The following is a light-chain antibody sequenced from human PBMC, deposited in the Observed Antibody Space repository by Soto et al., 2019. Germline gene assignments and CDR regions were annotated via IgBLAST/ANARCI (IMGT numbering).Light chain of an antibody. Sequence: ENVLTQYPGTLSLSPGERATLSCRASQSVSSSYLAWYQQKPGQAPRLLIYGAYSRATGIPDRFSGSGSVTDFTLTIRRLEPEDFAVYYCQQYGSSPPYPLGQGTKLEIK. CDR3: QQYGSSPPYP. J-gene: IGKJ2*01. CDR1: QSVSSSY. CDR2: GAY. V-gene: IGKV3-20*01.